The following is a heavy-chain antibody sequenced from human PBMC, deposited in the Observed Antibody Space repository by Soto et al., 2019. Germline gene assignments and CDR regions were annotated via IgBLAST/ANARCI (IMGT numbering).Heavy chain of an antibody. Sequence: EVQLVESGGGLVQPGGSLRLSCAASGFTVSNNYMSWVRQAPGKGLEWVSVIYSGGTTLYADSVKGRFTISRHNSENTLYLQMYSLRPEDTAIYYCARGQGLGGVEINHWFDPWGQGTLVTVSS. D-gene: IGHD3-16*01. V-gene: IGHV3-53*04. CDR2: IYSGGTT. CDR3: ARGQGLGGVEINHWFDP. J-gene: IGHJ5*02. CDR1: GFTVSNNY.